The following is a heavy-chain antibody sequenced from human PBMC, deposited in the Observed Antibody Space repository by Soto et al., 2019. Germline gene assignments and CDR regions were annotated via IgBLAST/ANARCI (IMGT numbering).Heavy chain of an antibody. CDR2: IKQDGREK. D-gene: IGHD2-2*01. J-gene: IGHJ6*02. V-gene: IGHV3-7*01. CDR1: GFTFSSYW. Sequence: PGESLKISCAASGFTFSSYWMSWVRQAPGKGLEWVANIKQDGREKYYVDTVKGRFTISRDNAKNSLYLQMNRLRAEDTAVYYCARDLQYQLLTAVWYYYYGMDVWGQGTTVTVSS. CDR3: ARDLQYQLLTAVWYYYYGMDV.